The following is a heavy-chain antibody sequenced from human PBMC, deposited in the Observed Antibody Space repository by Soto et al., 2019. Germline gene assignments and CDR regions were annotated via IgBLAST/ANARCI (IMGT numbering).Heavy chain of an antibody. J-gene: IGHJ6*02. Sequence: PGGSLRLSCAASGFTFSSYAMSWVRQAPGKGLEWVSAISGSGGSTYYADSVKGRFTISRDNSKNTLYLQMNSLRAEDTAVYYCAKDSQAEDYYYYGMDVWGQGTTVTVSS. CDR3: AKDSQAEDYYYYGMDV. D-gene: IGHD6-25*01. V-gene: IGHV3-23*01. CDR1: GFTFSSYA. CDR2: ISGSGGST.